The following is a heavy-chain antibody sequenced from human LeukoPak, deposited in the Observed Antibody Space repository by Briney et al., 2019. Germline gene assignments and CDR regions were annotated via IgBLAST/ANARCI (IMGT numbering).Heavy chain of an antibody. V-gene: IGHV1-69*01. D-gene: IGHD5-18*01. J-gene: IGHJ4*02. CDR2: IIPIFGTA. CDR3: ARLSVGYSYDN. Sequence: ASVKVSGKASGGTFSSYAISWVRQAPRQGLEWMGGIIPIFGTANYAQKFQGRVTITADESTSTAYMELSSLRSEDTAVYYCARLSVGYSYDNWGQGTLVTVSS. CDR1: GGTFSSYA.